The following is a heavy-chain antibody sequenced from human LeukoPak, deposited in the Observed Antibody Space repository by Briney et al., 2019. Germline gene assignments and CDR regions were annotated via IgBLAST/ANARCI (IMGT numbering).Heavy chain of an antibody. CDR2: IIPILGIA. CDR3: AREPRVRSGPSQLGIDS. V-gene: IGHV1-69*04. Sequence: SVKVSCKASGGTFGSYAISWVRQAPGQGLEWMGRIIPILGIANYAQKFQGRVTMTRDTSTSTVYMELSSLRSEDTAVYYCAREPRVRSGPSQLGIDSWGQGTLVTVSS. J-gene: IGHJ4*02. CDR1: GGTFGSYA. D-gene: IGHD3-16*01.